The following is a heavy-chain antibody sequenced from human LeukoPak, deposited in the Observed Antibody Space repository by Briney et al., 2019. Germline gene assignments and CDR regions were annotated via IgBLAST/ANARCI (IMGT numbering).Heavy chain of an antibody. Sequence: SETLSLICTVSGGSISSYYWSWIRQPPGKGLEWIGYIYYSGSTNYNPSLKSRVTMSVDTSKNQFSLKLSSVTAADTAVYYCARDCSSTSCYDAFDIWGQGTMVTVSS. CDR1: GGSISSYY. CDR2: IYYSGST. V-gene: IGHV4-59*01. D-gene: IGHD2-2*01. CDR3: ARDCSSTSCYDAFDI. J-gene: IGHJ3*02.